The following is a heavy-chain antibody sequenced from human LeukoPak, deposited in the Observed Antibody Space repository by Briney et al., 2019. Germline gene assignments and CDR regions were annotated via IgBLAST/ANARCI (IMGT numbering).Heavy chain of an antibody. V-gene: IGHV4-39*01. CDR1: GGSISSSSYY. D-gene: IGHD2-15*01. Sequence: SETLSLTCTVSGGSISSSSYYWGWIRQPPGKGLEWIGSIYYSGSAYYNPSLKSRVTISVDTSKNQFSLKLSSVTAADTAVYYCARHSCSGGSCSLRAFDIWGQGTMVTVSS. CDR2: IYYSGSA. J-gene: IGHJ3*02. CDR3: ARHSCSGGSCSLRAFDI.